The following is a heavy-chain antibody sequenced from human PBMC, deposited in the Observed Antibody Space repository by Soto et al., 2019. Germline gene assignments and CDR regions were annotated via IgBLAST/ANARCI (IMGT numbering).Heavy chain of an antibody. J-gene: IGHJ3*01. CDR1: GLTIRGKTY. Sequence: DVQLVESGGGLIQPGGSLRLSCAASGLTIRGKTYITWVRQAPGKGLEWLSALYSEDGTFYADSVEGRFTISRDYSKNTVYLQRNTLTPEDTAVYYCASWQEREHAFDVWGQGTVVTVSS. CDR3: ASWQEREHAFDV. D-gene: IGHD1-26*01. CDR2: LYSEDGT. V-gene: IGHV3-53*01.